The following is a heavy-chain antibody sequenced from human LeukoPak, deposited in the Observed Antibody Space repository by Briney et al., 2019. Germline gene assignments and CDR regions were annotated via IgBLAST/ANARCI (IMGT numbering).Heavy chain of an antibody. J-gene: IGHJ4*02. CDR2: INSSGGRT. CDR1: GFTLSSYA. V-gene: IGHV3-23*01. D-gene: IGHD5-18*01. CDR3: AKDAKNTAMVLYYFDY. Sequence: GGSLRLSCAASGFTLSSYAMSWVRQAPGKGPEWVSSINSSGGRTYYADSVKGRFTISRDNFKNTLYLQMNSLRAEDTAVYYCAKDAKNTAMVLYYFDYWGQGTLVTVSS.